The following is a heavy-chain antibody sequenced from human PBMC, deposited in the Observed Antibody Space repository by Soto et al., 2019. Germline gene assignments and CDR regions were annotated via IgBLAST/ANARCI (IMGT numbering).Heavy chain of an antibody. J-gene: IGHJ4*02. D-gene: IGHD5-12*01. V-gene: IGHV4-59*01. CDR2: IHYNGNT. CDR1: GDSISAYS. CDR3: AREGNLGRWLQPLDF. Sequence: QVQLQVSAPGLVKPSETLSLTCTVSGDSISAYSWSWVRQPQGKGLEWIGNIHYNGNTKYNPSLKSRVSMSVDTSKNQFSLRLISVTAADTAKYFCAREGNLGRWLQPLDFWGQGTLVTVSS.